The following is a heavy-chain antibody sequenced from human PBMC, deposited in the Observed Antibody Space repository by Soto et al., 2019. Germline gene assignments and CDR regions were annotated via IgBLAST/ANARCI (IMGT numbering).Heavy chain of an antibody. CDR3: VRGHHYGAWIDYFDS. CDR2: ITKSSDRV. V-gene: IGHV3-11*01. Sequence: GGSLILSCAASGFTFSDHYMSWIRQAPGKGLECVSYITKSSDRVFYSDSVKGRFTISRDNAKNSLHLQMNSLRAEDAAVYYCVRGHHYGAWIDYFDSWAQGTQVTGSS. D-gene: IGHD4-17*01. CDR1: GFTFSDHY. J-gene: IGHJ4*02.